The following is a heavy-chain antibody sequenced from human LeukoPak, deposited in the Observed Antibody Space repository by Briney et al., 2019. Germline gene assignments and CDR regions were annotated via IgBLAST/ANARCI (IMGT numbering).Heavy chain of an antibody. CDR2: IWYDGSNK. J-gene: IGHJ4*02. V-gene: IGHV3-33*06. CDR3: AKTAVVITFRFDD. Sequence: PGGSLRLSCATSGFTFRSHAMHWVRQSPGKGLEWVAQIWYDGSNKYYADSVKGRFSVSRDNSKNTLYLQMNSLRADDTAVYYCAKTAVVITFRFDDWGQGALVTVSS. D-gene: IGHD4/OR15-4a*01. CDR1: GFTFRSHA.